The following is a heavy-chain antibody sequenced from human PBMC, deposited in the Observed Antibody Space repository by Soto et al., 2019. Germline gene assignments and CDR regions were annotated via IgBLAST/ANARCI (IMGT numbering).Heavy chain of an antibody. CDR3: ARDGSRISSDWRQVDFDY. J-gene: IGHJ4*02. V-gene: IGHV1-18*01. D-gene: IGHD6-13*01. Sequence: GASVKVSCKASGYTFTYYGINWVRQAPGQGLEWMGWISAYNGDTSYAQKLQGRVAVTTDTSTSTAYMELRSLRSDDTAMYYCARDGSRISSDWRQVDFDYWGQGTLVTVS. CDR1: GYTFTYYG. CDR2: ISAYNGDT.